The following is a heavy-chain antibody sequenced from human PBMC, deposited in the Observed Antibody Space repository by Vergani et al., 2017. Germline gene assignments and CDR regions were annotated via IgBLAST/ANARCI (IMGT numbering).Heavy chain of an antibody. CDR2: ISSSSRYI. J-gene: IGHJ3*02. CDR3: ARGPTYCSSTSCYGDAFDI. Sequence: EVQLVESGGGLVKPGGSLRLSCAASGFTFSSYSMNWVRQAPGKGLEWVSSISSSSRYIYYADSVKGRFTISRDNAKNSLYLQMNSLRAEDTAVYYCARGPTYCSSTSCYGDAFDIWGQGTMVTVSS. D-gene: IGHD2-2*01. V-gene: IGHV3-21*01. CDR1: GFTFSSYS.